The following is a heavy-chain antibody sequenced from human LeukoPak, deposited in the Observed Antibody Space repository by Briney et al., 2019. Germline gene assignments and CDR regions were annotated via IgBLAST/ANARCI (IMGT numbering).Heavy chain of an antibody. CDR2: ISGSGAST. V-gene: IGHV3-23*01. CDR1: GFTFSSCA. D-gene: IGHD4-17*01. CDR3: AKDRYGDYSFDS. J-gene: IGHJ4*02. Sequence: GGSLRLSCAASGFTFSSCAMNWVRQAPGKGLEWVSSISGSGASTYDADSVKGRFTISRDNSKNTLYLQMISLRAEDTAIYYCAKDRYGDYSFDSWGQGTLVTVSS.